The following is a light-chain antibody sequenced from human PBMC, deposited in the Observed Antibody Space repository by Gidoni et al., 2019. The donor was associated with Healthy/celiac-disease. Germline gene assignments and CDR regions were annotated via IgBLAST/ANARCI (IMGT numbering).Light chain of an antibody. CDR1: SSDVGGYNY. V-gene: IGLV2-14*01. CDR2: DVS. CDR3: SSYTSSSTWV. Sequence: SALTHPASVSGSPGQSITISCTGTSSDVGGYNYVSWYQQHPGKAPKLMIYDVSKRPSGVSNRFSGSKSGNTASRTISGLQAEDEADYYCSSYTSSSTWVFGGGTKLTVL. J-gene: IGLJ3*02.